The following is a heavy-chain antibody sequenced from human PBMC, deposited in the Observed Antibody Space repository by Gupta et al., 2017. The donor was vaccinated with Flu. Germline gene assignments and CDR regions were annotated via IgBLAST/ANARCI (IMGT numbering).Heavy chain of an antibody. Sequence: EVQLVESGGGLVKPGGSLRLSCAASGFTFSSYSMNWVRQAPGKGLEWVSSISSSSSYIYYADSVKGRFTISRDNAKNSLYLQMNSLRAEDTAVYYCAREAAPVYDFWSGYSLAFGYQLGHAFDIWGQGTMVTVSS. V-gene: IGHV3-21*01. D-gene: IGHD3-3*01. CDR3: AREAAPVYDFWSGYSLAFGYQLGHAFDI. J-gene: IGHJ3*02. CDR2: ISSSSSYI. CDR1: GFTFSSYS.